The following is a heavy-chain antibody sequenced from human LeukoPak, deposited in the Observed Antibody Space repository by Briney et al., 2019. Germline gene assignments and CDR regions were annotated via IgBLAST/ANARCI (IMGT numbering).Heavy chain of an antibody. D-gene: IGHD3-3*01. Sequence: SETPSLTCTVSGGSISSYYWSWIRQPPGKGLEWIGYIYYSGSTYYNPSLKSRVTISVDTSKNQFSLKLSSVTAADTAVYYCARDVGYYDFWSGYPSRYYYYGMDVWGQGTTVTVSS. V-gene: IGHV4-59*12. CDR2: IYYSGST. CDR3: ARDVGYYDFWSGYPSRYYYYGMDV. CDR1: GGSISSYY. J-gene: IGHJ6*02.